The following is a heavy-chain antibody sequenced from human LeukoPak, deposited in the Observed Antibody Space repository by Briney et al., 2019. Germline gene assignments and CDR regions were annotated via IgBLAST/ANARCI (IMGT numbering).Heavy chain of an antibody. D-gene: IGHD6-13*01. CDR1: GYTFTSSW. J-gene: IGHJ4*02. CDR2: IYPGDSDT. CDR3: ARRGRSGWYCVN. Sequence: GESLKISGKRSGYTFTSSWISWGRQMPGKGLELMGIIYPGDSDTRYSPSFQGQVTISVDKSISTAYLQWSSLKAPDSAVYYFARRGRSGWYCVNRGQGTLVTVSS. V-gene: IGHV5-51*01.